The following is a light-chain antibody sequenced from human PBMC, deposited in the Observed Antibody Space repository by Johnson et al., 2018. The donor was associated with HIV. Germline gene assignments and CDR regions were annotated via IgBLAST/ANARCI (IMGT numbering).Light chain of an antibody. CDR1: SSNIGNNY. J-gene: IGLJ1*01. CDR2: DNN. CDR3: GTWDSSLSAVV. V-gene: IGLV1-51*01. Sequence: QSVLTQSPSVSAAPGQKVTISCSGSSSNIGNNYVSWYQQLPGTAPKLLIYDNNKRPSGIPDRFSGSKSGTSATLGITGLQTGDEADYYCGTWDSSLSAVVFGTGTKVTVL.